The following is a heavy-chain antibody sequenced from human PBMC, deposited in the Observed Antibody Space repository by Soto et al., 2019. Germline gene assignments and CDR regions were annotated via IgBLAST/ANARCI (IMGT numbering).Heavy chain of an antibody. CDR2: INHSGST. J-gene: IGHJ4*02. CDR3: ATLYDFWSGYYNRLSGTEFDY. V-gene: IGHV4-34*01. CDR1: GGSFSGYY. Sequence: SETLSLTCAVYGGSFSGYYWSWIRQPPGKGLEWIGEINHSGSTNYNPSLKSRVTISVDTSKNQFSLKLSSATAADTAVYYCATLYDFWSGYYNRLSGTEFDYWGQGTLVTVSS. D-gene: IGHD3-3*01.